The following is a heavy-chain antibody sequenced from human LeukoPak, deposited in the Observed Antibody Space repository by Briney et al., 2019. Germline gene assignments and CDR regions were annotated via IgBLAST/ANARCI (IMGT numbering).Heavy chain of an antibody. CDR2: ISSSSSTI. J-gene: IGHJ4*02. D-gene: IGHD3-10*01. Sequence: PGGSLRLSCAAPGFTFSSYSMNWVRQVPGKGLEWVSYISSSSSTIYYADSVKGRFTISRDNAKNSLYLQMNSLRAEDTAVYYCARDRTWFGELFRSPDYWGQGTLVTVSS. CDR3: ARDRTWFGELFRSPDY. CDR1: GFTFSSYS. V-gene: IGHV3-48*04.